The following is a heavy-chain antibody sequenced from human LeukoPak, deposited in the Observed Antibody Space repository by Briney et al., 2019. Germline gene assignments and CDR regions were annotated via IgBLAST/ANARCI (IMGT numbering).Heavy chain of an antibody. Sequence: SETLSLTCTVSGGSISSYYWSWIRQPPGKGLEWIGYIYYSGSTNYYPSLKSRVTISVDTSKNQFSLKLSSVTAADTAVYYCARFIVATNANFDYWGQGTLVTVSS. CDR2: IYYSGST. CDR1: GGSISSYY. V-gene: IGHV4-59*01. D-gene: IGHD5-12*01. J-gene: IGHJ4*02. CDR3: ARFIVATNANFDY.